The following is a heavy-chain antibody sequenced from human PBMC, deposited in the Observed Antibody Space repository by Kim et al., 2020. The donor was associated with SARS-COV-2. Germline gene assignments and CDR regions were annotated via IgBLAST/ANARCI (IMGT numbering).Heavy chain of an antibody. J-gene: IGHJ5*02. V-gene: IGHV4-39*01. CDR3: ARGYYGDWPYNWFDP. D-gene: IGHD4-17*01. Sequence: PSLKSRVTISVDTSKNQFSLKLSSVTAADTAVYYWARGYYGDWPYNWFDPWGQGTLVTVSS.